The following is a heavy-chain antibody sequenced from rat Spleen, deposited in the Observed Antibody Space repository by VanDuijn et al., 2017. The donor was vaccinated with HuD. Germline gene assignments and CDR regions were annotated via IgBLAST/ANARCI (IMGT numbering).Heavy chain of an antibody. V-gene: IGHV5-25*01. D-gene: IGHD5-1*01. J-gene: IGHJ1*01. CDR2: INTGGGNT. CDR1: GFTFSNYY. Sequence: EVQLVESGGGLVQPGRSLKVSCAASGFTFSNYYMAWVRQAPKKGLEWVASINTGGGNTYYRGSVKGRFTISRDNAKSTLYLQMDSLRSEDTATYYCVRLLGAPDWYFDFWGPGTMVTVSS. CDR3: VRLLGAPDWYFDF.